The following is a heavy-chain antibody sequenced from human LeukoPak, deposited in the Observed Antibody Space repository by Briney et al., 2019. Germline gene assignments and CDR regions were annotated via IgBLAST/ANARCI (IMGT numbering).Heavy chain of an antibody. D-gene: IGHD5-12*01. J-gene: IGHJ4*02. V-gene: IGHV4-34*01. CDR2: INHSGST. Sequence: PSETLSLTCTVSGGSISSYYWSWIRQPAGKGLEWIGEINHSGSTNYNPSLKSRVTISLDTSKNQFSLKLTSVTAADTAVYYCARIRGHDFRGDWGQGTLVTVSS. CDR1: GGSISSYY. CDR3: ARIRGHDFRGD.